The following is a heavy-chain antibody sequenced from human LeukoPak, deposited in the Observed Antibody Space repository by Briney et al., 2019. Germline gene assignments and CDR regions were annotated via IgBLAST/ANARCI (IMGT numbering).Heavy chain of an antibody. J-gene: IGHJ6*02. CDR1: GFTFSSYA. CDR3: ARDLWDIVVVPAGPRYYYYYGMDV. D-gene: IGHD2-2*01. V-gene: IGHV3-30-3*01. CDR2: ISYDGSNK. Sequence: GRSLRLSCAASGFTFSSYAMHWVRQAPGKWLEWVAVISYDGSNKYYADSVKGRFTISRDNSKNTLYLQMNSLRAEDTAVYYCARDLWDIVVVPAGPRYYYYYGMDVWGQGTTVTVSS.